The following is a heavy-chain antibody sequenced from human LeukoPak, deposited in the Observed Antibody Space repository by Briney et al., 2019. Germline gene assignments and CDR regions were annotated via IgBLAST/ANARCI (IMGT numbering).Heavy chain of an antibody. D-gene: IGHD6-13*01. CDR3: AREISGPLAAAGGYYYYYMDV. J-gene: IGHJ6*03. CDR1: GFTFSSYS. V-gene: IGHV3-21*01. Sequence: GGSLRLSCAASGFTFSSYSMHWVRQPPGKGLDWVSSISSSSSYIYYADSVKGRFTISKDNAKNSLYLQMNSLRAEDTAVYYCAREISGPLAAAGGYYYYYMDVWGKGTTVTISS. CDR2: ISSSSSYI.